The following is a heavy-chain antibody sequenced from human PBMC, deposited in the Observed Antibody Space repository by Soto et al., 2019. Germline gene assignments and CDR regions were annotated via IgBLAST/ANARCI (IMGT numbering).Heavy chain of an antibody. J-gene: IGHJ4*02. CDR2: IYYSGST. Sequence: SETLSLTCTVSGGSISSGDYYWIWIRQPPGKGLEWIGYIYYSGSTYYNPSLKSRVTISVDTSKNQFSLKLSSVTAADTAVYYCAGYCSGGSCCYFDYWGQGTLVTVFS. D-gene: IGHD2-15*01. CDR3: AGYCSGGSCCYFDY. CDR1: GGSISSGDYY. V-gene: IGHV4-30-4*01.